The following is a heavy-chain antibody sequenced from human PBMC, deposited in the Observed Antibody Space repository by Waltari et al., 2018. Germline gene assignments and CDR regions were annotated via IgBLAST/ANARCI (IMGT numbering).Heavy chain of an antibody. D-gene: IGHD3-22*01. V-gene: IGHV1-2*02. CDR3: ARDDMIVEYGMDV. Sequence: QVQLVQSGAEVKKPGASVKVSCKASGYTFTGYYMHWVRQAPGQGLEWMGWINPNRGGTNYAQKFQGRVTMTRDTSTSTAYMELSRLRSDDTAVYYCARDDMIVEYGMDVWGQGTTVTVSS. CDR2: INPNRGGT. CDR1: GYTFTGYY. J-gene: IGHJ6*02.